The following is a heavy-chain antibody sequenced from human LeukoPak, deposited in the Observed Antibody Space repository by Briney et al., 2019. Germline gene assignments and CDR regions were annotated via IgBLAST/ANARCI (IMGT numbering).Heavy chain of an antibody. V-gene: IGHV3-7*01. D-gene: IGHD5-18*01. CDR3: ARADWDTAMIDY. CDR1: GFTFSSYW. CDR2: IKKDGSEK. Sequence: GGSLRLSCAASGFTFSSYWMSWVRQAPGKGLEWVANIKKDGSEKFYVDSVKGRFTISRDNAKNSLYLQMDSLRAEDTAVYYCARADWDTAMIDYWGQGTLVTVSS. J-gene: IGHJ4*02.